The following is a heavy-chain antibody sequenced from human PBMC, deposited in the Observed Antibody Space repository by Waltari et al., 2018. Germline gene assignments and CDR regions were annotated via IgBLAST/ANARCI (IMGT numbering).Heavy chain of an antibody. J-gene: IGHJ3*02. Sequence: QVQLQQWGAGLLKPSETLSLTCAVYGGSFSGYYWSWIRQPPGKGLEWIGEINHSGSTNYNPSLKSRVTISVDTSKNQFSLKLSSVTAADTAVYYCARDIWFGESPEAFDIWGQGTMVTVSS. CDR3: ARDIWFGESPEAFDI. CDR2: INHSGST. CDR1: GGSFSGYY. D-gene: IGHD3-10*01. V-gene: IGHV4-34*01.